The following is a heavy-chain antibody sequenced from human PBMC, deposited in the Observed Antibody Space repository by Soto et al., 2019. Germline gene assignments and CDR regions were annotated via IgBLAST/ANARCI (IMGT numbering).Heavy chain of an antibody. CDR1: GGSFSDYY. CDR3: ARERRDGYKTAFDY. Sequence: QVQLQQWGAGLLKPSETPSLTCAVYGGSFSDYYWSWIRQPPGKGLEWIGEINHSGGTNYNPSLKSRVTISVDTSKNQFSLKLSSVTAADTAVYYCARERRDGYKTAFDYWGQGTLVPVSS. CDR2: INHSGGT. J-gene: IGHJ4*02. V-gene: IGHV4-34*01. D-gene: IGHD2-21*01.